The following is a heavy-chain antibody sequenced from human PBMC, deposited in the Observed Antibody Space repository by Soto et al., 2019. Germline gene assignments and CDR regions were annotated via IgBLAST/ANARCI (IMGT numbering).Heavy chain of an antibody. Sequence: PGGSLRLSCAASGFTFSSYAMSWVRQAPGGGVEWVSAVSGSGGSTYYADSVKGRFTISRDNSKNTLYLQMNSVRAEDTAVYYCAKGYYGSGSYYYLPLHYYGMDVWGQGTTVTVSS. J-gene: IGHJ6*02. CDR2: VSGSGGST. CDR3: AKGYYGSGSYYYLPLHYYGMDV. D-gene: IGHD3-10*01. CDR1: GFTFSSYA. V-gene: IGHV3-23*01.